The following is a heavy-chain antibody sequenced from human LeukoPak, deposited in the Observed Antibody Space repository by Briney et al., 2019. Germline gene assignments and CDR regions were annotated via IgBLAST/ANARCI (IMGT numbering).Heavy chain of an antibody. CDR1: GFTFSSYE. V-gene: IGHV3-48*03. D-gene: IGHD3-22*01. Sequence: GGTLRLSRAASGFTFSSYEMNWVRQAPGKGLEWVSYIGTGGSPISYADSVKGRFTVSRDNPKNSLYLEMNSLRDEDTAVYYCASFYDRSGRDYWGQGTLVTVSS. J-gene: IGHJ4*02. CDR3: ASFYDRSGRDY. CDR2: IGTGGSPI.